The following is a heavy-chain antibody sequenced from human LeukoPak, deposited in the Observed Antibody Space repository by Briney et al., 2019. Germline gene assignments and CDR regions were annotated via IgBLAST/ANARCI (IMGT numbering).Heavy chain of an antibody. D-gene: IGHD6-13*01. V-gene: IGHV3-30*18. CDR2: ISYDGSNK. Sequence: PGGSLRLSCAASGFTFSSYGMHWVRQAPGKGLEWVAVISYDGSNKYYADSVKGRFTISRDNSKNTLYLQMNSLRAEDTAVYYCAKSARIAAAGTGGYYYGMDVWGQGTTVTVSS. CDR3: AKSARIAAAGTGGYYYGMDV. J-gene: IGHJ6*02. CDR1: GFTFSSYG.